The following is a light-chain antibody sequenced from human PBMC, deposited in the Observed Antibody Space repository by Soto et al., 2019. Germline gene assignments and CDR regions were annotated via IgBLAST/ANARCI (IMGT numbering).Light chain of an antibody. CDR2: ASS. Sequence: EIVMTQSPATLSVSPGERATLSCRASQSVSSNLAWYQQKPGQAPRLLIYASSTRATGIPARFSGSGSGTWFTLTISSLQSEDFAVYYCQQDNNWPPWTFGQGAKVDIK. J-gene: IGKJ1*01. CDR1: QSVSSN. V-gene: IGKV3-15*01. CDR3: QQDNNWPPWT.